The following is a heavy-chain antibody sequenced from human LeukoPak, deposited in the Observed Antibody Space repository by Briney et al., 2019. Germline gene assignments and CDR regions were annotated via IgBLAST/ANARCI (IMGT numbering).Heavy chain of an antibody. CDR3: ARFLGYCSGGSCYRFDYYYGMDV. J-gene: IGHJ6*04. CDR1: GFTFSSYW. CDR2: IKQDGSEK. Sequence: GGSLRLSCAASGFTFSSYWMSWVRQAPGKGLEWVANIKQDGSEKYYVDSVKGRFTISRDNAKNPLYLQMNSLRAEDTAVYYCARFLGYCSGGSCYRFDYYYGMDVWGKGTTVTVSS. V-gene: IGHV3-7*03. D-gene: IGHD2-15*01.